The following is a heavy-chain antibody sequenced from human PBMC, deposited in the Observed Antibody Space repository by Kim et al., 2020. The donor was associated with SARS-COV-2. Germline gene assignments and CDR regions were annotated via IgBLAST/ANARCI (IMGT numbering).Heavy chain of an antibody. V-gene: IGHV4-34*01. CDR1: GGSFSGYY. CDR3: ARDGVGATHWFDP. Sequence: SETLSLTCAVYGGSFSGYYWSWIRQPPGKRLEWIGEINHSGSTNYNPSLKSRVTISVDTSKNQFSLKLSSVTAADTAVYYCARDGVGATHWFDPWGQGTLVTVSS. J-gene: IGHJ5*02. CDR2: INHSGST. D-gene: IGHD1-26*01.